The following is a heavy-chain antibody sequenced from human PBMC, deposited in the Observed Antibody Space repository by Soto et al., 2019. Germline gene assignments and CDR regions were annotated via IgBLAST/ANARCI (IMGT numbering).Heavy chain of an antibody. V-gene: IGHV3-15*01. CDR3: TTSNLGVDF. CDR2: IKTKPDDGTI. CDR1: GLIFSDGW. D-gene: IGHD1-1*01. J-gene: IGHJ4*02. Sequence: GGSLRLSCAASGLIFSDGWMTWVRQAPGKGLEWVGRIKTKPDDGTIDYAAPVRGRFTISRDDSKNTLYLQMTSLTPDDTGVYYCTTSNLGVDFWGPGTLVTVSS.